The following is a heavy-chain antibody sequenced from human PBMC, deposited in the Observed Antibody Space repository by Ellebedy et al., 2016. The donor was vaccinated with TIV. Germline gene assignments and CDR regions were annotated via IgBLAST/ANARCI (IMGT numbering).Heavy chain of an antibody. CDR2: ISADGVST. V-gene: IGHV3-23*01. CDR3: AKGSSSGFTYDRVGFEY. J-gene: IGHJ4*02. D-gene: IGHD1-26*01. Sequence: GESLKISCASSGFTFTSFATHLVHQAPGKGLEWLSVISADGVSTYHAGSVKGRFTITRDNSKNTLYLQMSRLSAEDTAVDYCAKGSSSGFTYDRVGFEYWGQGTLVTVSS. CDR1: GFTFTSFA.